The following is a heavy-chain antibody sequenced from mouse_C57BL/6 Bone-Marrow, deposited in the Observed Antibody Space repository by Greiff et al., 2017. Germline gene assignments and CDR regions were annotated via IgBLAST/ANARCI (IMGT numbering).Heavy chain of an antibody. D-gene: IGHD2-4*01. J-gene: IGHJ2*01. CDR3: ARARHDDDDVRYFDD. V-gene: IGHV1-80*01. CDR2: IYPGDGDT. Sequence: VQLQQSGPELVKPGASVKISCNASGYAFSSYWMNWVKQRPGKGLEWIGQIYPGDGDTNYNGKFKGKATLTADKSSSTAYMLLSSLTSEDSAVYVSARARHDDDDVRYFDDWGQGTTLTVSS. CDR1: GYAFSSYW.